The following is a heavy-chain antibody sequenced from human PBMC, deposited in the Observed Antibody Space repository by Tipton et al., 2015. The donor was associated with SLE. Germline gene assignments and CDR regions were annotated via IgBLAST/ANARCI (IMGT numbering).Heavy chain of an antibody. J-gene: IGHJ6*04. V-gene: IGHV4-61*02. CDR1: GGSISSGSYY. Sequence: TLSLTCTVSGGSISSGSYYWSWIRQPAGKGLEWIGRIYTSGSTNYNPSLKSRVTISVDKSKNQFSLKLSSVTAADTAVYYCARGPDDFWSGYSEMDVRGKGTTVTISS. CDR2: IYTSGST. CDR3: ARGPDDFWSGYSEMDV. D-gene: IGHD3-3*01.